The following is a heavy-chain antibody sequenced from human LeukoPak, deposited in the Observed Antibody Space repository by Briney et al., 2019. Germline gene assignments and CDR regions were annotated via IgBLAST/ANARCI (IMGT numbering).Heavy chain of an antibody. J-gene: IGHJ5*02. Sequence: GGSLRLSCAASGFTFSSYAMSWVRQAPGKGLGWVSAISGSGGSTYYADSVQGRFTISRDNAKNSLYLQMNSLRAEDTAVYYCATLVPAMSWFDPWGQGTLVTVSS. CDR1: GFTFSSYA. D-gene: IGHD2-2*01. V-gene: IGHV3-23*01. CDR3: ATLVPAMSWFDP. CDR2: ISGSGGST.